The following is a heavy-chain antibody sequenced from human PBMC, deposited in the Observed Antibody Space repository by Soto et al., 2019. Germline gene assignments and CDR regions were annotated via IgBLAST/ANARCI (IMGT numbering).Heavy chain of an antibody. D-gene: IGHD2-15*01. V-gene: IGHV4-34*01. Sequence: SETLSLTCAVYGGSFSGYYWSWIRQPPGKGLEWIGEINHSGSTNYNPSLKSRVTISVDTSKNQFSLKLSSVTAADTAVYYCARKVVVVVAATFVYYYYMDVWGKGTTVTVSS. J-gene: IGHJ6*03. CDR3: ARKVVVVVAATFVYYYYMDV. CDR1: GGSFSGYY. CDR2: INHSGST.